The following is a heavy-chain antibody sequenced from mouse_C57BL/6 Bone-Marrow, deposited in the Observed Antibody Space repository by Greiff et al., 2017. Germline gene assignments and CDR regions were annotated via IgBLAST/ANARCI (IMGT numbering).Heavy chain of an antibody. CDR1: GFTFSDFY. J-gene: IGHJ1*03. Sequence: EVQGVESGGGLVQSGRSLRLSCATSGFTFSDFYMEWVRQAPGKGLEWIAASRNKANDYTTEYSASVKGRFIVSRDTSQSILYLQMNALRAEDTASYYCARDASDGYYDWYFDVWGTGTTVTVSS. CDR3: ARDASDGYYDWYFDV. CDR2: SRNKANDYTT. V-gene: IGHV7-1*01. D-gene: IGHD2-3*01.